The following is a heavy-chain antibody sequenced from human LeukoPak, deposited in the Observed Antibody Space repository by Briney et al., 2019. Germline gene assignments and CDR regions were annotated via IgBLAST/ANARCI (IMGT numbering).Heavy chain of an antibody. CDR3: ARDSLDCSGGSCYSREYFQD. D-gene: IGHD2-15*01. CDR1: GGTFSSYA. V-gene: IGHV1-18*01. CDR2: ISAYNGNT. Sequence: ASVKVSCKASGGTFSSYAISWVRQAPGQGLEWMGWISAYNGNTNYAQKLQGRVTMTTDTSTSTACMELRSLRSDDTAVYYCARDSLDCSGGSCYSREYFQDWGQGTLVTVSS. J-gene: IGHJ1*01.